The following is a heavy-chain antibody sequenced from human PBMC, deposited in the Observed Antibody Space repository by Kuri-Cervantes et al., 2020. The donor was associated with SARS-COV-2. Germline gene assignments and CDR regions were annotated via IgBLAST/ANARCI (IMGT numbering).Heavy chain of an antibody. J-gene: IGHJ4*02. CDR3: ARLLYGSGSYYKD. D-gene: IGHD3-10*01. CDR1: GFIFSNYW. V-gene: IGHV3-7*01. CDR2: IKQDGSEE. Sequence: GGSLRLPCAAPGFIFSNYWMTWVRQTPGKGLEWVANIKQDGSEEYYVDSVKGRFTVSRDNAKNSLYLQMNSLRAEDTAVYYCARLLYGSGSYYKDWGQGTLVTVSS.